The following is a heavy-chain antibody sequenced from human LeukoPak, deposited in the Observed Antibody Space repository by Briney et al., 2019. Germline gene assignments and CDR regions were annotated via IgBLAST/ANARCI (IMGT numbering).Heavy chain of an antibody. CDR2: ISGSGGST. J-gene: IGHJ4*02. CDR1: GFTFSNYA. V-gene: IGHV3-23*01. D-gene: IGHD3-10*01. CDR3: TGNYYGSGSYADFDY. Sequence: GSLRLSCAASGFTFSNYAMSWVRQAPGKGLEWVSAISGSGGSTYYADSVKGRFTISRDNSKNTAYLQMDSLKTEDTAVYYCTGNYYGSGSYADFDYWGQGTLVTVSS.